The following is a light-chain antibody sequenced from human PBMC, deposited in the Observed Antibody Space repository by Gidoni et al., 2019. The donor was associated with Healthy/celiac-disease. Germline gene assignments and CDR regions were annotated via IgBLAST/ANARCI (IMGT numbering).Light chain of an antibody. CDR1: QDISNY. V-gene: IGKV1-33*01. J-gene: IGKJ3*01. Sequence: DIQMTQSPSSLSASVGDRVTITCQASQDISNYLNWYQQKPGKAPKLLIYDASNLETGFPSRFSGSGSGTDFTFTISSLQPEDIATYYCQQYDNLQLAFGPGTKVDIK. CDR2: DAS. CDR3: QQYDNLQLA.